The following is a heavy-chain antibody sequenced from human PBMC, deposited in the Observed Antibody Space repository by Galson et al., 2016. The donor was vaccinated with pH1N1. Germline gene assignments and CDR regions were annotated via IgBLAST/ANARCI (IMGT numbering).Heavy chain of an antibody. D-gene: IGHD3-22*01. CDR1: GFTFCSFA. V-gene: IGHV3-23*01. Sequence: SLRLSCAASGFTFCSFAMNWDRQSPGKGLEWVATIRGSGVRTHYAASVKGRFTISRDNPNYTLYLQMNSLRAEDTAIYYCAKFGVSGYYDIGDDYWGQGTLVTVSS. J-gene: IGHJ4*02. CDR2: IRGSGVRT. CDR3: AKFGVSGYYDIGDDY.